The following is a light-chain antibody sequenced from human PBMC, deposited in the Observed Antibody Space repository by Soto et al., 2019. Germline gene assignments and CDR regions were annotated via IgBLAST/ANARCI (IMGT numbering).Light chain of an antibody. J-gene: IGKJ5*01. CDR3: HQYNNWPT. V-gene: IGKV3-15*01. CDR1: QSISSN. CDR2: GAS. Sequence: EVVTTQSPATLSVSGGERATLSCRASQSISSNLAWYQQRPGQAPRLLIYGASTRATGIPARFSGSGSGTEFTLTISSLQSEDFAVYYCHQYNNWPTFGQGTRLEIK.